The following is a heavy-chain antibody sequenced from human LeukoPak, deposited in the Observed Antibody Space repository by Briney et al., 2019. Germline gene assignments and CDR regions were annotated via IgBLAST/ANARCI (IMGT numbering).Heavy chain of an antibody. CDR1: GFTFDSYE. Sequence: GGSLRLSCAASGFTFDSYEMHWVRQAPGKGLEWLSYISDSGTTTDYADSVKGRFTISRDNAKDSLYLQMNGLSVEDTALYYCVRVRLYVGNAFDDWGQGTVVIVSS. D-gene: IGHD4-23*01. CDR2: ISDSGTTT. J-gene: IGHJ4*02. V-gene: IGHV3-48*03. CDR3: VRVRLYVGNAFDD.